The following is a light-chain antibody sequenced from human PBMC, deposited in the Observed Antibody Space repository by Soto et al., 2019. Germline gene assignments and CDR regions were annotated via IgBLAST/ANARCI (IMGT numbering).Light chain of an antibody. Sequence: DIPITQTQSDMFASVGDIDTITCRASQNISNFLVWFQKRLGKVPNRLMYSANRLESGVPSRFSGSGSGTEFPLTIISLQPEDFATYYCLQHKSYPRTFGQGTKVEIK. CDR3: LQHKSYPRT. CDR1: QNISNF. CDR2: SAN. J-gene: IGKJ1*01. V-gene: IGKV1-17*03.